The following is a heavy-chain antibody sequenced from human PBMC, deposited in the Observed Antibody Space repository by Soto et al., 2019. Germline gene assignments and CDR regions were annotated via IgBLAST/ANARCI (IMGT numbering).Heavy chain of an antibody. V-gene: IGHV6-1*01. CDR1: GDSVSSNSAA. D-gene: IGHD1-1*01. Sequence: PSQTLSLTCAMSGDSVSSNSAAWHWIRQSPSRGLEWLGRTYYRSKWYNDYAVSVKSRITINPDTSKNQFSLQLNSVLPEDTAVYFCATDYPCTGTKHLEAFDFWGQGTLVTVSS. J-gene: IGHJ3*01. CDR2: TYYRSKWYN. CDR3: ATDYPCTGTKHLEAFDF.